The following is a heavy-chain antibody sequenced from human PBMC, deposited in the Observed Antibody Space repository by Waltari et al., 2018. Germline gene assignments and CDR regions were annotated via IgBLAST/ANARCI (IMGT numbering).Heavy chain of an antibody. Sequence: EVQLVESGGGLIQPGGSLRLSCAASGFTVSSNYMSWVRQAPGKGLEWVSVIYSGDNTYYADSVKGRFTISRDSSKNTLYLQMNSLRAEDTAFYYCARSDYGDYGIDWGQGTLVTVSS. CDR2: IYSGDNT. CDR3: ARSDYGDYGID. CDR1: GFTVSSNY. V-gene: IGHV3-53*01. J-gene: IGHJ4*02. D-gene: IGHD4-17*01.